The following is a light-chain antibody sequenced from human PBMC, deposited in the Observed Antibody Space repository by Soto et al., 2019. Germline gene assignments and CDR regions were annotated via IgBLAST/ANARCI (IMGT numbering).Light chain of an antibody. V-gene: IGLV1-44*01. CDR2: SNN. Sequence: QSALTQPPSSSGTPGQRVTISCSGSSSNIGSNTVNWYQQLPGTAPKLLIYSNNQRPSGVPDRFSGSKSGTSASLAISGLQSEDEADYYCPAWDDSLNGYVCGTATRSPS. CDR3: PAWDDSLNGYV. CDR1: SSNIGSNT. J-gene: IGLJ1*01.